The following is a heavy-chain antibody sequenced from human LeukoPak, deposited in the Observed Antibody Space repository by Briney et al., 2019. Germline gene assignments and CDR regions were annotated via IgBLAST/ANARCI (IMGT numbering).Heavy chain of an antibody. CDR1: GDTFSSYA. D-gene: IGHD3-22*01. CDR3: ARNFLDSSGYYPRVYFDY. CDR2: IIPIFGTA. Sequence: SVKVSCKASGDTFSSYAISWVRQAPGQGLEWMGGIIPIFGTANYAQKFQGRVTITTDESTSTAYMELSSLRSEDTAVYYCARNFLDSSGYYPRVYFDYWGQGTLVTVSS. V-gene: IGHV1-69*05. J-gene: IGHJ4*02.